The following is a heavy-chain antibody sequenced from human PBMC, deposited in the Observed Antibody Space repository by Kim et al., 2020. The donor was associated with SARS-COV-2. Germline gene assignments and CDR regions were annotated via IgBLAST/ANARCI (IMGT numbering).Heavy chain of an antibody. Sequence: LSLTCAVSGFTLSDYYISWIRQAPGKGLEWLSYISGSGTTVYYADSVKGRFTISRDNAKSSLYLQMNNLRAEDTALYYCARETVSAEGMDVWGQGTTVTVSS. CDR2: ISGSGTTV. V-gene: IGHV3-11*01. J-gene: IGHJ6*02. D-gene: IGHD2-2*01. CDR1: GFTLSDYY. CDR3: ARETVSAEGMDV.